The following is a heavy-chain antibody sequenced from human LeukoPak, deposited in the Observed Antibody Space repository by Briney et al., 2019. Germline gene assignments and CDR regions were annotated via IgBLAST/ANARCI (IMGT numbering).Heavy chain of an antibody. CDR1: GFIFENYA. CDR3: ARGHSSGWYEVYFDY. Sequence: GGSLRLSCAASGFIFENYAMHWVRQAPGKGLERVSLISWDYGSTYYADSVRGRFTVSRDNSKNSLYLQMNSLRAEDTAVYYCARGHSSGWYEVYFDYWGQGTLVTVSS. V-gene: IGHV3-43D*03. D-gene: IGHD6-19*01. J-gene: IGHJ4*02. CDR2: ISWDYGST.